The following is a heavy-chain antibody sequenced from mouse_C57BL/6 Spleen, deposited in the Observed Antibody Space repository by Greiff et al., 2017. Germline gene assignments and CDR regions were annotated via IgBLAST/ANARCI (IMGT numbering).Heavy chain of an antibody. Sequence: LQESDAELVKPGASVKISCKVSGYTFTDHTIHWMKQRPEQGLEWIGYIYPRDGSTKYNEKFKGKATLTADKSSSTAYMQLNSLTSEDSAVYFCARRFYYGSSYAMDYWGQGTSVTVSS. J-gene: IGHJ4*01. CDR1: GYTFTDHT. CDR2: IYPRDGST. CDR3: ARRFYYGSSYAMDY. V-gene: IGHV1-78*01. D-gene: IGHD1-1*01.